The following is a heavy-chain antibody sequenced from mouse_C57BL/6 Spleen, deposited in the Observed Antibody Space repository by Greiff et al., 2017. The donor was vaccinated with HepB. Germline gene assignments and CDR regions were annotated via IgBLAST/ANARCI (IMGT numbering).Heavy chain of an antibody. Sequence: QVQLQQPGAELVRPGTSVKLSCKASGYTFTSYWMHWVKQRPGQGLEWIGVIDPSDSYTNYNQKFKGKATLTVDTSSSTAYMQLSSLTSEDSAVYSCARSYYDDDPAFAYWGQGTLVTVSA. V-gene: IGHV1-59*01. CDR1: GYTFTSYW. D-gene: IGHD2-4*01. CDR3: ARSYYDDDPAFAY. CDR2: IDPSDSYT. J-gene: IGHJ3*01.